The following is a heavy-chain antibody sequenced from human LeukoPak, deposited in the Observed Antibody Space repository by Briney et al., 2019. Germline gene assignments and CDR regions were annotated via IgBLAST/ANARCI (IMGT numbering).Heavy chain of an antibody. J-gene: IGHJ4*02. D-gene: IGHD3-16*01. Sequence: SVKVSCKASGGTFSSYAISWVRQAPGQGLEWMGGIIPIFGTANYAQKFQGRVPITADESTSTAYMELSSLRSEDTAVYYCARDPTPLPGGYFDYWGQGTLVTVSS. V-gene: IGHV1-69*13. CDR2: IIPIFGTA. CDR1: GGTFSSYA. CDR3: ARDPTPLPGGYFDY.